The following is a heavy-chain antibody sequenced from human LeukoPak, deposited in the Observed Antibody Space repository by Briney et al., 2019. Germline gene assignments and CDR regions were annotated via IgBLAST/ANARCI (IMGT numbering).Heavy chain of an antibody. Sequence: GGSLRLSCAASGFTFSDYYMSWIRQAPGKGLEWVSYISSSGSTIYYADSVKGRFAISRDNAENSLYLQMNSLRAEDTAVYYCASLKRVRGVINHLDYWGQGALVIVSS. V-gene: IGHV3-11*04. CDR2: ISSSGSTI. CDR3: ASLKRVRGVINHLDY. J-gene: IGHJ4*02. CDR1: GFTFSDYY. D-gene: IGHD3-10*01.